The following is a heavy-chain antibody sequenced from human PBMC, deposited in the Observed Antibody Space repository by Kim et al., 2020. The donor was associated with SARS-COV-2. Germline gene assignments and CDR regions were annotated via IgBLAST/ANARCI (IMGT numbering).Heavy chain of an antibody. CDR3: ARVGSVTGCYYYYYYGMDV. CDR2: INHSGST. D-gene: IGHD4-17*01. CDR1: GGSFSGYY. V-gene: IGHV4-34*01. J-gene: IGHJ6*02. Sequence: SETLSLTCAVYGGSFSGYYWSWIRQPPGKGLEWIGEINHSGSTNYNPSLKSRVTISVDTSKNQFSLKLSSVTAADTAVYYCARVGSVTGCYYYYYYGMDVWGQGTTVTVSS.